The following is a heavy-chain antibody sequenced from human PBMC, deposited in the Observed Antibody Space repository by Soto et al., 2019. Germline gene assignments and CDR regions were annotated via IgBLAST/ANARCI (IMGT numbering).Heavy chain of an antibody. CDR1: GGSFSGYY. CDR2: INHSGST. CDR3: ACGYSSSWYKDY. V-gene: IGHV4-34*01. Sequence: QVQLQQWGAGLLKPSETLSLTCAVYGGSFSGYYWCWIRQPPGKGLEWIGEINHSGSTNYNPSLKSRVTISVDTSKNRFSLRLSSVTAADTAVYYCACGYSSSWYKDYWGQGTLVTVSS. D-gene: IGHD6-13*01. J-gene: IGHJ4*02.